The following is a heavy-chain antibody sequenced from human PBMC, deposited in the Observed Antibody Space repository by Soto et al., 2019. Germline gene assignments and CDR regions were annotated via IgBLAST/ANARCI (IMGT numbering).Heavy chain of an antibody. CDR3: ARGRHGQPYYGSGSYLASDI. Sequence: HPGKGLEWIGYIYYSGSTYYNPSLKSRVTISVDTSKNQFSLKLSSVTAADTAVYYCARGRHGQPYYGSGSYLASDIWGQGTIVTVSS. J-gene: IGHJ3*02. CDR2: IYYSGST. D-gene: IGHD3-10*01. V-gene: IGHV4-31*02.